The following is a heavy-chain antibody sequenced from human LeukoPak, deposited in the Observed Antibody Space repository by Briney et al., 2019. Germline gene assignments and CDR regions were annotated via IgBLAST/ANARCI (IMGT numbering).Heavy chain of an antibody. Sequence: SETLSLTCTVSGGSISSDYWSWIRQSPGKGLEWVGYIYYSGTTSYNPSLKSRVTISLDTSKNQFSLKLSSVTAADTAVYYCARGANWGSPDYWGQGTLVTVSS. CDR3: ARGANWGSPDY. V-gene: IGHV4-59*01. CDR1: GGSISSDY. J-gene: IGHJ4*02. CDR2: IYYSGTT. D-gene: IGHD7-27*01.